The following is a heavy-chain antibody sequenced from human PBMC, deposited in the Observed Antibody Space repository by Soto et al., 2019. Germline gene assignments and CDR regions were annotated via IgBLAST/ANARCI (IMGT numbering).Heavy chain of an antibody. J-gene: IGHJ4*02. D-gene: IGHD6-13*01. V-gene: IGHV4-34*01. CDR1: GGSFSGYY. CDR3: VGFGGAAAGRVY. Sequence: SETLSLTCAVYGGSFSGYYWSWIRQPPGKGLEWIGEINHSGSTNYNPSLKSRVTISVDTSKNQFSLKLSSVTAADTAVYYCVGFGGAAAGRVYWGQETLVTVSS. CDR2: INHSGST.